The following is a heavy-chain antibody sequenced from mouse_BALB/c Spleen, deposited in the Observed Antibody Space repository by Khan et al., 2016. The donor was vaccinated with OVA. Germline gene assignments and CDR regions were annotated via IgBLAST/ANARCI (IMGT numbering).Heavy chain of an antibody. CDR1: GFTFSSYS. Sequence: EVQLQESGGDLVKPGGSLKLSCAASGFTFSSYSMSWVRQTPDKRLEWVATISTGGDYTYYPDNVKGRFIISRDDAKNTLYLQLSSLKSEATAMYYCASHLTGSFAYWGQGTLVTVS. D-gene: IGHD4-1*01. CDR3: ASHLTGSFAY. V-gene: IGHV5-6*01. J-gene: IGHJ3*01. CDR2: ISTGGDYT.